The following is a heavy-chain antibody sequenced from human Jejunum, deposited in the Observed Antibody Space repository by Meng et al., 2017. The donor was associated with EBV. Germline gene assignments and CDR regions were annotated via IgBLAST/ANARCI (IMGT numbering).Heavy chain of an antibody. CDR1: CASISYKDG. CDR2: IYHGGGT. D-gene: IGHD3-22*01. V-gene: IGHV4-4*02. CDR3: AGNGYYALEY. Sequence: HLQESGQRLCKPAGTLSLPCVVSCASISYKDGWSWVRQPPGKGLEWLGEIYHGGGTNYNPSLESRVTISVDKSKNQFSLKLNSVTVADTAVYYCAGNGYYALEYWGPGILVTVSS. J-gene: IGHJ4*02.